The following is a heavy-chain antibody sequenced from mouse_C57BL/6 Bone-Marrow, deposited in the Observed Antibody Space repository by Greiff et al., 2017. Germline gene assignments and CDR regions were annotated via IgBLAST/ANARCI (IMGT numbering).Heavy chain of an antibody. Sequence: VQLQQSGAELVRPGASVTLSCKASGYTFTDYEMHWVKQTPVHGLEWIGAIDPETGGTAYNQKFKGKAILTADKSSSTAYMELRSLTSEDSAVYYCTIITTVPPWFAYWGQGTLVTVSA. V-gene: IGHV1-15*01. J-gene: IGHJ3*01. CDR3: TIITTVPPWFAY. CDR2: IDPETGGT. CDR1: GYTFTDYE. D-gene: IGHD1-1*01.